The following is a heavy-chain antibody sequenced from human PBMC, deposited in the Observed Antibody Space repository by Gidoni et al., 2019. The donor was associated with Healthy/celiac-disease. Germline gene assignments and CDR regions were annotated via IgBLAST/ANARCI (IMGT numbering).Heavy chain of an antibody. Sequence: EVQLVESGGGLVKPGGSLRLSCAASGFTFSRYSMNWVRQAPGKGLEWVSSISSSSSYIYYADSVKGRFTISRDNAKNSLYLQMNSLRAEDTAVYYCARGRLELRGDLDYWGQGTLVTVSS. D-gene: IGHD1-7*01. CDR1: GFTFSRYS. V-gene: IGHV3-21*01. CDR2: ISSSSSYI. J-gene: IGHJ4*02. CDR3: ARGRLELRGDLDY.